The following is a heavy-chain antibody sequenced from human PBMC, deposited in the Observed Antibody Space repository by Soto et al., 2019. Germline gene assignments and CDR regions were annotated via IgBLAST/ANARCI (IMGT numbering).Heavy chain of an antibody. D-gene: IGHD3-16*02. Sequence: ASVKVSCKASGYTFTSYDINWVRQATGQGLEWMGWMNPNSGNTGYAQKFQGRVTMTRNTSISTAYMELSSLRSEDTAVYYCARVRGELSLGGRAFDIWGQGTMVTVSS. J-gene: IGHJ3*02. CDR1: GYTFTSYD. V-gene: IGHV1-8*01. CDR2: MNPNSGNT. CDR3: ARVRGELSLGGRAFDI.